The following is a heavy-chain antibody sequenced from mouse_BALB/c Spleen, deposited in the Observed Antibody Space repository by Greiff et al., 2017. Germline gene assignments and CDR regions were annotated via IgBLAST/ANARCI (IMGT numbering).Heavy chain of an antibody. D-gene: IGHD2-10*02. CDR2: IRNKANGYTT. CDR3: ARDGYGNLFAY. J-gene: IGHJ3*01. Sequence: EVKLVESGGGLVQPGGSLRLSCATSGFTFTDYYMSWVRQPPGKALEWLGFIRNKANGYTTEYSASVKGRFTISRDNSQSILYLQMNTLRAEDSATYYCARDGYGNLFAYWGQGTLVTVSA. V-gene: IGHV7-3*02. CDR1: GFTFTDYY.